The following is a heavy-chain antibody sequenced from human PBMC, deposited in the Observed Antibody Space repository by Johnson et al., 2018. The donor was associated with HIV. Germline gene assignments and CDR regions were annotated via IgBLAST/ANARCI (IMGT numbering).Heavy chain of an antibody. CDR3: AKDQWSSSWSNDAFDF. V-gene: IGHV3-30*04. Sequence: QVQLVESGGGVVQLSCAASGFTFSSFAIHWVRQAPGKGLEWVAVISSDGSNKYYADSVKGRFTISRDNSKNTLYLQMNSLRAEDTAGYYCAKDQWSSSWSNDAFDFWCQGTMVTVSS. J-gene: IGHJ3*01. CDR1: GFTFSSFA. CDR2: ISSDGSNK. D-gene: IGHD6-13*01.